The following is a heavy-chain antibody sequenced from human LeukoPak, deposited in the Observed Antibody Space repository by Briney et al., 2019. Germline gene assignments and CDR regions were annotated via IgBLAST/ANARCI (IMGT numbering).Heavy chain of an antibody. Sequence: PSETLSLTCTVSGASINTYYWSWIRQPAGKGLEWIGRIYISGSTNYNPSLKSRVTMSLDTSKNQLSLKLSSVTAADTAVYYCASLYYDSGGYSRDYWGQGTLVTVSS. CDR2: IYISGST. V-gene: IGHV4-4*07. CDR1: GASINTYY. CDR3: ASLYYDSGGYSRDY. J-gene: IGHJ4*02. D-gene: IGHD3-22*01.